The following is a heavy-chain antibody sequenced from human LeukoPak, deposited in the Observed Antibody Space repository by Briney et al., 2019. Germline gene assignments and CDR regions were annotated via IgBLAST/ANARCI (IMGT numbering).Heavy chain of an antibody. CDR2: INSDGSST. V-gene: IGHV3-74*01. CDR1: GFTFSSYA. J-gene: IGHJ4*02. D-gene: IGHD3-3*01. Sequence: GGSLRLSCAASGFTFSSYAMSWVRQAPGKGLVWVSRINSDGSSTSYADSVKGRFTISRDNAKNTLYLQMNSLRAEDTAVYYCARGHLYGVVLYWGQGTLVTVSS. CDR3: ARGHLYGVVLY.